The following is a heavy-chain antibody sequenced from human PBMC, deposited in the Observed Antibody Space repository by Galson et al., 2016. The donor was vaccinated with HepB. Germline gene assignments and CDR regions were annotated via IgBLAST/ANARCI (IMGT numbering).Heavy chain of an antibody. CDR1: GYIFTTNA. Sequence: SVKVSSKASGYIFTTNAVHWVRQAPGQRLEWMGWVSAAHGDTKSSPKFQGGVTFTRDTSATTAYMELSGLRFEDTAVYYCVRAVTGSADWFDPWGQGTLVGVYS. J-gene: IGHJ5*02. D-gene: IGHD2-21*02. CDR3: VRAVTGSADWFDP. CDR2: VSAAHGDT. V-gene: IGHV1-3*01.